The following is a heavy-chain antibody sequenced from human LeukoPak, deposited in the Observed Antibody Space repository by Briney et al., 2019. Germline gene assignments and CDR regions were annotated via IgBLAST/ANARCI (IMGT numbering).Heavy chain of an antibody. CDR2: INHSGST. J-gene: IGHJ4*02. CDR1: GGSFSGYY. Sequence: PSETLSLTCAVYGGSFSGYYWSWIRQPPGKGLEWIGEINHSGSTNYNPSLKSRVTISVDTSKNQFSLKLSSVTAADTAVYYCARQSWYKALLYWGQGTLVTVSS. V-gene: IGHV4-34*01. D-gene: IGHD6-13*01. CDR3: ARQSWYKALLY.